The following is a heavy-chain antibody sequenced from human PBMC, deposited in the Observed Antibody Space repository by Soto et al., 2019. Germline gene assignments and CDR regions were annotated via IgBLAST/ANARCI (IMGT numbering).Heavy chain of an antibody. CDR3: ARTSGEIGDYYYYGMDV. Sequence: SETLSLTCTVSGGSISSYYWSWIRQPPGKGLEWIGYIYYSGSTNYNPSLKSRVTISVDTSKNQFSQKLSSVTAADTAVYYCARTSGEIGDYYYYGMDVWGQGTTVTVSS. CDR2: IYYSGST. J-gene: IGHJ6*02. D-gene: IGHD3-10*01. CDR1: GGSISSYY. V-gene: IGHV4-59*08.